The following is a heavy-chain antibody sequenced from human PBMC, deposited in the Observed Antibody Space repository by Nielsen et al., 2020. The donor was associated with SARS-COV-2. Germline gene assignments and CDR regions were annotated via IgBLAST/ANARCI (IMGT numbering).Heavy chain of an antibody. J-gene: IGHJ4*02. CDR1: GFTLGDYA. CDR2: IRSKAYGGTT. Sequence: SLKISCTASGFTLGDYAMSWVRQAPGKGLEWVGFIRSKAYGGTTEYAASVKGRFTISRDDSKSIAYLQMNSLKTEDTAVYYCTRDRSSGYRPKNFDYWGQGTLVTVSS. D-gene: IGHD3-22*01. CDR3: TRDRSSGYRPKNFDY. V-gene: IGHV3-49*04.